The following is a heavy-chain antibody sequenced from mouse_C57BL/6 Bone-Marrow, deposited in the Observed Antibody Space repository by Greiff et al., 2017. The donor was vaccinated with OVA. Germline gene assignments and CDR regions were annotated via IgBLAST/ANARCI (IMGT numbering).Heavy chain of an antibody. J-gene: IGHJ1*03. CDR3: ARAIYYAYDRYFDV. CDR1: GFTFSSYA. V-gene: IGHV5-4*01. CDR2: ISDGGSYT. D-gene: IGHD2-2*01. Sequence: EVQLVESGGGLVKPGGSLKLSCAASGFTFSSYAMSWVRQTPEKRLEWVATISDGGSYTYYPDNVKGRFTISRDNAKNNLYLQMSNLMSEDTAMYYCARAIYYAYDRYFDVWGTGTTVTVSS.